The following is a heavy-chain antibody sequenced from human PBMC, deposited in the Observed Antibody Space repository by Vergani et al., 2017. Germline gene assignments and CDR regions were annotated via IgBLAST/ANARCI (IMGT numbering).Heavy chain of an antibody. CDR1: GFSLITNA. D-gene: IGHD2-2*01. V-gene: IGHV3-30*03. CDR3: ARGFCSSISCPEGAGLDHWGQGVQVIVSSDV. CDR2: ISFDASNE. J-gene: IGHJ6*04. Sequence: QVQLVESGGGVVRPGGSLRLTCAASGFSLITNAMHWVRQVPGKGLEWLAVISFDASNEEIAQSVKGRFTISRDNSKNTLYLQMYSLRPDDTATYYCARGFCSSISCPEGAGLDHWGQGVQVIVSSDVWGKGTTVTVSS.